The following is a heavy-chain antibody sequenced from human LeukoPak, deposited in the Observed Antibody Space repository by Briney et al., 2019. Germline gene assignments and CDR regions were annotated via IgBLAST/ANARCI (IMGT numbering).Heavy chain of an antibody. J-gene: IGHJ4*02. Sequence: PGGSLRLSCAASGFTFSIYVMSWVRQAPGKGLEWVSAIFVSVVSTYYADTLKGRFTLSRDNSKNTLYLKMNSLRAEDTAVYYCGRDLRLIGSYGPDFDYWGQGTMVTVSS. CDR1: GFTFSIYV. CDR3: GRDLRLIGSYGPDFDY. D-gene: IGHD5-18*01. CDR2: IFVSVVST. V-gene: IGHV3-23*01.